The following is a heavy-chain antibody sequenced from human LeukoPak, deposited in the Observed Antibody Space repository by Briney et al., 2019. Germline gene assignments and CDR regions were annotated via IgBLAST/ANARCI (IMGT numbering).Heavy chain of an antibody. D-gene: IGHD2-2*02. CDR1: GFTFSSYA. Sequence: PGGSLRLSCAASGFTFSSYAMSWVRQAPGKGLEWVSAISGSGGSTYYADSVKGRFTISRDNSKNTLYLQMNSLRAEDTAVYYCARYRRAPYYYYGMDVWGQGTTVTVSS. V-gene: IGHV3-23*01. CDR3: ARYRRAPYYYYGMDV. CDR2: ISGSGGST. J-gene: IGHJ6*02.